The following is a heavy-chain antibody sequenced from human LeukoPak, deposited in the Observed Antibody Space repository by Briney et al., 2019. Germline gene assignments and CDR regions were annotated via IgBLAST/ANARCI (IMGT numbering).Heavy chain of an antibody. J-gene: IGHJ6*01. V-gene: IGHV3-74*01. CDR1: EFTLSSCE. CDR2: INTHGGTT. Sequence: PGGSLRLLCAPSEFTLSSCELHCVRQAPGEGLVWVSRINTHGGTTRYADSVKGRFTISRSNAKNTLHLQVNSLRAEDTAVYYCARGDVAGPRLYYDGMCVWGTMATVTVSS. D-gene: IGHD6-19*01. CDR3: ARGDVAGPRLYYDGMCV.